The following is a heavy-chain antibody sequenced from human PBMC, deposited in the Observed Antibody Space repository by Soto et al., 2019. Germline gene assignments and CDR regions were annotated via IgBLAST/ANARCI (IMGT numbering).Heavy chain of an antibody. D-gene: IGHD3-3*01. Sequence: TSETLSLTCTVSGGSVSSGSYYWSWIRQPPGKGLEWIGYIYYSGSTNYNPSLKSRVTISVDTSKNQFSLKLSSVTAADTAVYYCARDVVGHYDFWSGADYYYGMDVWGQGTTVTVSS. CDR2: IYYSGST. CDR1: GGSVSSGSYY. J-gene: IGHJ6*02. V-gene: IGHV4-61*01. CDR3: ARDVVGHYDFWSGADYYYGMDV.